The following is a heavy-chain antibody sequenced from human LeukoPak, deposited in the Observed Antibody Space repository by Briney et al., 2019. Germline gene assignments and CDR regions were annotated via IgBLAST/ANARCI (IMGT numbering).Heavy chain of an antibody. CDR1: GGSISSYY. D-gene: IGHD1-26*01. V-gene: IGHV4-4*07. Sequence: PSETLSLTCTVSGGSISSYYWSWIRQPAGKGLEWIGRIYTSGSTNYNPSLKSRVTMSVDTSKNQFSLKLSFVTAADTAVYYCARESTAFGATHYIVYYFDYWGQGTLVTVSS. CDR2: IYTSGST. CDR3: ARESTAFGATHYIVYYFDY. J-gene: IGHJ4*02.